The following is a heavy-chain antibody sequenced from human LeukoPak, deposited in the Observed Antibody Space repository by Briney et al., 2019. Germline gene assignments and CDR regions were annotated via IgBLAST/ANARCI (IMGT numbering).Heavy chain of an antibody. CDR1: GFTFSSYD. CDR3: ARGISSGWHKNWFDP. V-gene: IGHV3-13*01. J-gene: IGHJ5*02. CDR2: IGTAGDT. D-gene: IGHD6-19*01. Sequence: GGTLRLSCAASGFTFSSYDMHWVPEATGKGLEWVSAIGTAGDTYYPGSVKGRFTISRENAKNSLYLQMNSLRAGDTAVYYCARGISSGWHKNWFDPWGEGTLVTVSS.